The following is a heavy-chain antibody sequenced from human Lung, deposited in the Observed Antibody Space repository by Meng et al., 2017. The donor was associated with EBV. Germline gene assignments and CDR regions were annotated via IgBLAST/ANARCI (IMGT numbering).Heavy chain of an antibody. V-gene: IGHV4-30-4*01. CDR3: ARRKGNEYSHFDY. Sequence: QVQLQESGPGLVKPSQTLSLTCTVSGDSISSGGYYWSWIRQPPGKGLEWIGYIYRSGSAYYNPSLKNRLSMSVNTSTNQFSLNLNSVTAADTAVYYCARRKGNEYSHFDYWGQGTLVTVSS. CDR2: IYRSGSA. D-gene: IGHD2-21*01. J-gene: IGHJ4*02. CDR1: GDSISSGGYY.